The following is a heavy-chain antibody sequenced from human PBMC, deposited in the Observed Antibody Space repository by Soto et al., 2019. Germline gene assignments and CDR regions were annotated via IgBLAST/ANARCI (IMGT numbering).Heavy chain of an antibody. J-gene: IGHJ4*02. CDR1: GFTFGDYA. V-gene: IGHV3-49*03. CDR3: TYYYGSGSYYNFPAPYGSY. CDR2: IRSKAYGGTT. D-gene: IGHD3-10*01. Sequence: PGGSLRLSCTASGFTFGDYAMSWFRQAPGKGLEWVGFIRSKAYGGTTEYAASVKGRFTISRDDSKSIAYLQMNSLKTEDTAVYYCTYYYGSGSYYNFPAPYGSYWGQGTLVTVSS.